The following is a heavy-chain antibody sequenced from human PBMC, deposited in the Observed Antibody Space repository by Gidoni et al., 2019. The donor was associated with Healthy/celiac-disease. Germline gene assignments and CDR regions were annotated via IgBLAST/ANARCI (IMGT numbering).Heavy chain of an antibody. V-gene: IGHV3-30*18. D-gene: IGHD2-2*02. CDR2: ISYDGSNK. J-gene: IGHJ3*02. CDR3: AKDEDPRDCSSTSCYSEDAFDI. CDR1: GFTFSSYG. Sequence: QVQLVESGGGVVQPGRSLRLSCAASGFTFSSYGMHLVLQAQGKGLEWVAVISYDGSNKYYADSVKGRFTISRDNSKNTLYLQMNSLRAEDTAVYYCAKDEDPRDCSSTSCYSEDAFDIWGQGTMVTVSS.